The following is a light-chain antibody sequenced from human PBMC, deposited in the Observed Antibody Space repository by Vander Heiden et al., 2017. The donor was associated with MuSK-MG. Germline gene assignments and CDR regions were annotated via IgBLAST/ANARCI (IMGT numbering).Light chain of an antibody. Sequence: DIQMTQSPSTLSASVGDRVTISCRASQSISKWLAWYQQKPGHAPKLLIYDASILESGVPSRLSCSGFGTEFTLTISSLQTDDIATYYGQHDETYRTFGQGTKVEVK. CDR1: QSISKW. J-gene: IGKJ1*01. CDR3: QHDETYRT. V-gene: IGKV1-5*01. CDR2: DAS.